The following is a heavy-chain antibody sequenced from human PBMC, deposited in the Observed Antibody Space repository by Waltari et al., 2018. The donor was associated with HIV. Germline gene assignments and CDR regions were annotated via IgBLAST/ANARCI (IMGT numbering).Heavy chain of an antibody. CDR3: VKEHQYSHTWYSYYGMDV. J-gene: IGHJ6*02. V-gene: IGHV3-23*01. D-gene: IGHD6-13*01. Sequence: EVQVLESGGALVQPGGSLRLSCAAPGFTFSNYGMSWVRQAPGKGLEWVSTISGSGGSTYYADSVKGRFTVSRDNSKKTLYLQMNSLRAEDTAVYFCVKEHQYSHTWYSYYGMDVWGQGTTVTVSS. CDR2: ISGSGGST. CDR1: GFTFSNYG.